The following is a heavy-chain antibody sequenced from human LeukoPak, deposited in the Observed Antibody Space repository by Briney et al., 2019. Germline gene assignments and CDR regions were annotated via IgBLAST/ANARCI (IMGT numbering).Heavy chain of an antibody. CDR3: ARVSNAYDYYYMDV. Sequence: GRSLRLSCAASGFTFSIYSMNWVRQAPGKGLEWVSYISSSSSSIYYADSVKGRFTIPRDNAKNSLYLQMSSLRAEDTAVYYCARVSNAYDYYYMDVWGKGTTVTVSS. CDR2: ISSSSSSI. J-gene: IGHJ6*03. D-gene: IGHD2-8*01. V-gene: IGHV3-48*01. CDR1: GFTFSIYS.